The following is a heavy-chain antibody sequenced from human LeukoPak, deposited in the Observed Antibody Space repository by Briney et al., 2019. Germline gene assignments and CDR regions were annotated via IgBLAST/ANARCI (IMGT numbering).Heavy chain of an antibody. J-gene: IGHJ4*02. CDR3: ARDHRARSSWYVTGDY. CDR1: GFTFSSYW. CDR2: IKQDGSEK. Sequence: GGSLRLSCAASGFTFSSYWMSWVRQAPGKGLEWVANIKQDGSEKYYVDSVKGRFTISRDNAKNSLYLQMNSLRAEDTAVYYCARDHRARSSWYVTGDYWGQGTLVTVSS. V-gene: IGHV3-7*01. D-gene: IGHD6-13*01.